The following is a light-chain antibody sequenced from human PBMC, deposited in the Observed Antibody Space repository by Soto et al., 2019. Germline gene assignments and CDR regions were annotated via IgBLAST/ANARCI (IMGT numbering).Light chain of an antibody. V-gene: IGLV2-8*01. CDR2: EVN. CDR3: SSYAGSSNV. Sequence: QSALTQPPSASGSPGQSVAISCTGTSSDVGGYNYVSWYQQHPGKAPKLMIYEVNKRPSGVPDRFSGSKSGNTASLTVSGLKAEDEDAYYCSSYAGSSNVFGTGTKVTVL. CDR1: SSDVGGYNY. J-gene: IGLJ1*01.